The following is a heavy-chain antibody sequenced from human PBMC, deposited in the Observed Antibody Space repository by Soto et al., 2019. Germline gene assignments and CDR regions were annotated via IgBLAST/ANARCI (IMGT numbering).Heavy chain of an antibody. V-gene: IGHV3-53*01. D-gene: IGHD3-22*01. CDR2: IYSGGST. Sequence: GGALRLSCAASGFTFSSYAMSWVRQAPGKGLEWVSVIYSGGSTYYADSVKGRFTISSDNSKNTLYLQMNSLRAEDTAVYYCARRSSGYPYYFDYWGQGTLVTVSS. CDR1: GFTFSSYA. CDR3: ARRSSGYPYYFDY. J-gene: IGHJ4*02.